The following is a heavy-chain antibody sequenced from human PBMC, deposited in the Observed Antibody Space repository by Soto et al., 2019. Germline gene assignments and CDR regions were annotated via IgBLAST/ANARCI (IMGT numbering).Heavy chain of an antibody. D-gene: IGHD6-13*01. V-gene: IGHV1-18*01. CDR2: ISAYNGNT. Sequence: GASVKVSCKASGYTFTSYGISWVRQAPGQGLEWMGWISAYNGNTNYAQKLQGRVTMTTDTSTSTAYMELRSLRSDDTAVYYCAREPSIAAVGIPLYSYYYMDVWGEGTAVTVSS. J-gene: IGHJ6*03. CDR3: AREPSIAAVGIPLYSYYYMDV. CDR1: GYTFTSYG.